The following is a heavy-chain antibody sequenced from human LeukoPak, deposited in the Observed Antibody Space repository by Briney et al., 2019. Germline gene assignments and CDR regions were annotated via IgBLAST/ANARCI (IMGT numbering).Heavy chain of an antibody. D-gene: IGHD5-12*01. CDR1: GFTFSSYW. Sequence: GGSLRLSCAASGFTFSSYWMSWVRQAPGKGLEWVANIKNDGSEKYYVDSVKGRFTISRDNAENSLFLQMNSLRVEDTAIYYCTRDSGLTGYDLLDYWGQGTLVTVSS. J-gene: IGHJ4*02. CDR2: IKNDGSEK. CDR3: TRDSGLTGYDLLDY. V-gene: IGHV3-7*01.